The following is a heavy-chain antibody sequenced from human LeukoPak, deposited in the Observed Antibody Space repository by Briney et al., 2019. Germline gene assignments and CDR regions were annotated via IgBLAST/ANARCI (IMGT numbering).Heavy chain of an antibody. D-gene: IGHD2-2*01. J-gene: IGHJ6*04. CDR2: INHSGST. Sequence: SETLSLTCAVYGASLSGYYWSWIRQPPGKGLEWIGEINHSGSTNYNPSLKSRVTISVDTSKNQFSLKLSSVTAADTAVYYCAIEPHCSSTSCPDYYGMDVWGKGTTVTVSS. V-gene: IGHV4-34*01. CDR3: AIEPHCSSTSCPDYYGMDV. CDR1: GASLSGYY.